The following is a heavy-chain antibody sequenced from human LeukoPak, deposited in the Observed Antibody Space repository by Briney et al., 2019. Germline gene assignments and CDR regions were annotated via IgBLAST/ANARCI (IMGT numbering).Heavy chain of an antibody. CDR2: IRSKAYGGTT. Sequence: LSLTCTVSGGSINSYYWSWIRQPPGKGLEWVGFIRSKAYGGTTEYAASVKGRFTISRDDSKSIAYLQMNSLKTEDTAVYYCTTYYDILTGFRWLSVGSPLFDPWGQGTLVTVSS. J-gene: IGHJ5*02. D-gene: IGHD3-9*01. CDR1: GGSINSYY. CDR3: TTYYDILTGFRWLSVGSPLFDP. V-gene: IGHV3-49*03.